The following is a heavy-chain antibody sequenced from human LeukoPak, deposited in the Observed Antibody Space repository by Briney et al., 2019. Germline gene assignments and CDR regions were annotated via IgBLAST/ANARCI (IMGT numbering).Heavy chain of an antibody. CDR1: GGSISSYY. CDR2: TYYSGST. J-gene: IGHJ6*03. CDR3: ARRRVTIFGVVTRERGYYYYMDV. V-gene: IGHV4-59*12. D-gene: IGHD3-3*01. Sequence: SETLSLTCTGSGGSISSYYWSWIRQPPGKGLEWIGYTYYSGSTNYNPSLKSRVTISVDTSKNQFSLKLSSVTAADTAVYYCARRRVTIFGVVTRERGYYYYMDVWGKGTTVTVSS.